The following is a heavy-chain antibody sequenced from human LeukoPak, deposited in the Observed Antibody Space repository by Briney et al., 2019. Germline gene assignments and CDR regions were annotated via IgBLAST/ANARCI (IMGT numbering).Heavy chain of an antibody. Sequence: PGGSLRLSCAASGFTFSSYEMNWVRQAPGKGLEWVSYISSSCSTLYYADCVKGRFTISRDNAKNSLYLQMNGLRAEDTAVYYCARRVLSDYWGQGTLVTVSS. CDR3: ARRVLSDY. CDR2: ISSSCSTL. V-gene: IGHV3-48*03. D-gene: IGHD3-10*01. CDR1: GFTFSSYE. J-gene: IGHJ4*02.